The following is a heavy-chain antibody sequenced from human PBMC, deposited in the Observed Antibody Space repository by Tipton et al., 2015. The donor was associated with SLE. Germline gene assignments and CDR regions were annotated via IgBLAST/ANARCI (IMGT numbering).Heavy chain of an antibody. V-gene: IGHV4-61*02. CDR1: GGSISSGSYY. CDR2: IYTSGST. Sequence: TLSLTCTVSGGSISSGSYYWSWIRQPAGKGLEWIGRIYTSGSTNYNPSLTSRVTISVDTSKNQFSLKLSSVTAADTAVYYCARARDWYFDLWGRGTLVTVSS. CDR3: ARARDWYFDL. J-gene: IGHJ2*01.